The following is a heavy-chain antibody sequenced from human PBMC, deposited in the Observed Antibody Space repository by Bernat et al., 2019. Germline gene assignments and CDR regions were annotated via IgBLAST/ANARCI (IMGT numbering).Heavy chain of an antibody. V-gene: IGHV4-4*02. CDR3: ARVGMSGYSYGYAFYYYYGMDV. CDR2: IYHSGST. CDR1: GGSISSSNW. Sequence: QVQLQESGPGLVKPSGTLSLTCAVSGGSISSSNWWSWVRQPPGKGLEWIGEIYHSGSTNYNPSLKSRVTISVDKSKNQFSLKRSSVTAADTAVYYCARVGMSGYSYGYAFYYYYGMDVWGQGTTVTVSS. J-gene: IGHJ6*02. D-gene: IGHD5-18*01.